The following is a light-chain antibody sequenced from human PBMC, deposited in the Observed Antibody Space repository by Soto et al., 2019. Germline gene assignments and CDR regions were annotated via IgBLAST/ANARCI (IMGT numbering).Light chain of an antibody. V-gene: IGKV3D-15*01. CDR2: DAS. J-gene: IGKJ1*01. Sequence: ERVLTQSPATLSVSPGERVTLSCRASQSVDINLAWYQQKPGQPPRLLIYDASTRATATPERFSGSGSGTDFTLTISRLEPEDFAVYYCHQYDSIVQTFGQGTKVDIK. CDR3: HQYDSIVQT. CDR1: QSVDIN.